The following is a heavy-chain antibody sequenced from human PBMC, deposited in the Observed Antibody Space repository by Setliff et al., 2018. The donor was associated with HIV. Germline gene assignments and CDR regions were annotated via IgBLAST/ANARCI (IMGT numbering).Heavy chain of an antibody. CDR2: IYYSGST. CDR3: ATYADRESNRFDP. V-gene: IGHV4-59*05. D-gene: IGHD3-10*01. Sequence: PSETLSLTCTVSGGSISSHYWSWIRQPPGKGLEWIGSIYYSGSTYYNPSLKSRVTISVDTSKNQFSLKLSSVTAADTAVYYCATYADRESNRFDPWGQGILVTVSS. J-gene: IGHJ5*02. CDR1: GGSISSHY.